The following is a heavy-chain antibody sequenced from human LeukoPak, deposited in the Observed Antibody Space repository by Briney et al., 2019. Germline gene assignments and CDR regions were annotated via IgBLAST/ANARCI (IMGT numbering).Heavy chain of an antibody. J-gene: IGHJ3*02. CDR3: AKELEGFWSGLWLQAFDI. CDR2: IKGDGSEK. V-gene: IGHV3-7*05. CDR1: GFTFSNYW. D-gene: IGHD3-3*01. Sequence: PGGSLRLACAASGFTFSNYWMSWVRQAPGKGLEWVANIKGDGSEKNYVDSVKGRFTISRDNSKNTLYLQMNSLRAEDTAVYYCAKELEGFWSGLWLQAFDIWGQGTMVTVSS.